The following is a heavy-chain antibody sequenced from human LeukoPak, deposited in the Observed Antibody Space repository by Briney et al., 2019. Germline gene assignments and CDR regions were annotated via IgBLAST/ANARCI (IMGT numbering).Heavy chain of an antibody. CDR1: GFTFNSYA. CDR2: I. Sequence: GGSLRLPCAASGFTFNSYAMNWVRQAPGKGLEWISAIYADSVKGRFTISRDNAKNTVSLQLNSLRAEDTAIYYCAKTYRDYFDYWGRGTLVTVSS. D-gene: IGHD5-18*01. V-gene: IGHV3-23*01. J-gene: IGHJ4*02. CDR3: AKTYRDYFDY.